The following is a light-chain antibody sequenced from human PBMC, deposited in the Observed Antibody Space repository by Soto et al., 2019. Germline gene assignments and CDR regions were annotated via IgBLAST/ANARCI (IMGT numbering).Light chain of an antibody. J-gene: IGKJ2*01. V-gene: IGKV3-20*01. CDR2: GAS. Sequence: EIVLTQSLGTLSLSPGERATLSCRASQSVSRRYLAWYQQKPGQAPRLLIYGASSRATGIPDSFSGSGSGTDFTLTISRREPEDFAVYYCQQYDNSPYTFGQGTKLDIK. CDR3: QQYDNSPYT. CDR1: QSVSRRY.